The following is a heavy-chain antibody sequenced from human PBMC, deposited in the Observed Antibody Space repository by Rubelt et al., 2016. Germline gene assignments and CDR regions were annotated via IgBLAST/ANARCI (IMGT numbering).Heavy chain of an antibody. Sequence: QVQLQQGGAGLLKPSETLSLTCAVYGGSFSGYYWSWIRQPPGKGLEWIGELNLGGSSNYNPSLKTRVTISVDTSKNQFSLTVHSVPAAVTAIYSCARLGTKWIQQRPFDYWGQGSLVIVSS. J-gene: IGHJ4*02. CDR1: GGSFSGYY. CDR3: ARLGTKWIQQRPFDY. CDR2: LNLGGSS. D-gene: IGHD5-18*01. V-gene: IGHV4-34*02.